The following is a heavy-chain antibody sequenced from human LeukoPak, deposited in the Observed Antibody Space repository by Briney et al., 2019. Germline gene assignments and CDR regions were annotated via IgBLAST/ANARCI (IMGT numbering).Heavy chain of an antibody. CDR3: ARGKGSGSYYYMDV. V-gene: IGHV1-46*01. J-gene: IGHJ6*03. CDR1: GYTFTNYG. D-gene: IGHD3-10*01. Sequence: GASVKVSCKTSGYTFTNYGISWVRQALGQGLEWMGIINPSGGSTSYAQKFQGRVTMTRDMSTSTVYMELSSLRSEDTAVYYCARGKGSGSYYYMDVWGKGTTVTVSS. CDR2: INPSGGST.